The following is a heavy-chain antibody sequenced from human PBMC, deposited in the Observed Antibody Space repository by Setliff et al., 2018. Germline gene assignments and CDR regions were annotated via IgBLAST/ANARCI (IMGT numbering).Heavy chain of an antibody. CDR1: GGSFSGYY. CDR3: ARVRNTQNGFFDY. Sequence: PSETLSLTCAVYGGSFSGYYWTWVRQPPGKGLEWIGEINHSGSTNYNPSLKSRATISVDTSKNQFSLRLTSVTAADTAIYYCARVRNTQNGFFDYWSQGTLVTVSS. V-gene: IGHV4-34*01. D-gene: IGHD1-1*01. CDR2: INHSGST. J-gene: IGHJ4*02.